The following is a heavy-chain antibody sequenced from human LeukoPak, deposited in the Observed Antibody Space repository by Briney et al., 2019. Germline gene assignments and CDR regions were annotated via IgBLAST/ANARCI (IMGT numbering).Heavy chain of an antibody. CDR2: IYSGGST. J-gene: IGHJ4*02. V-gene: IGHV3-53*05. CDR1: GFTVSSNY. CDR3: VKSGIAAAGQRGYFDY. D-gene: IGHD6-13*01. Sequence: GGSLRLSCAASGFTVSSNYMSWVRQAPGKGLEWVSVIYSGGSTYYADSVKGRFTVSRDNSKNTLYLQMNSLRAEDTATYYCVKSGIAAAGQRGYFDYWGQGTLVTVSS.